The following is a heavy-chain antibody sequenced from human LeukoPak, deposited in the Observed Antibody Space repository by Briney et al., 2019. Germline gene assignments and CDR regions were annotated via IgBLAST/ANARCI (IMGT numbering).Heavy chain of an antibody. CDR2: ISYDGSNK. D-gene: IGHD3-22*01. V-gene: IGHV3-30*18. Sequence: GRSLRLSCAASGFTFSSYGMHWVRQAPGKGLEWVAVISYDGSNKYYADSVKGRFTISRDNSKNTLSLQMNSLRAEDTAVYYCAKDPIEFSVVITPSDYWGQGTLVTVSS. CDR3: AKDPIEFSVVITPSDY. CDR1: GFTFSSYG. J-gene: IGHJ4*02.